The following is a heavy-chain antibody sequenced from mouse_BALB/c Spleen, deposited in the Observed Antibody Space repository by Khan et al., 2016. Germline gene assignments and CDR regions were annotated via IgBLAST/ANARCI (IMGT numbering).Heavy chain of an antibody. CDR1: GYSITSGYG. V-gene: IGHV3-2*02. CDR2: ISYSGST. Sequence: EVKLQESGPGLVTPPQSLSLTCTVTGYSITSGYGWNWIRQFPGNKLEWMGYISYSGSTNYNPSLKSRISITRDTSKNQFFLQLNSVTTEDTATYYCARTARIKYWGQGTTLTVSS. D-gene: IGHD1-2*01. CDR3: ARTARIKY. J-gene: IGHJ2*01.